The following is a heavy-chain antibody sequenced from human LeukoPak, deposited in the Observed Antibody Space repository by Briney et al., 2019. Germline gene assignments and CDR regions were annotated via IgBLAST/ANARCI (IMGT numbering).Heavy chain of an antibody. CDR1: GFTFSSYA. J-gene: IGHJ4*02. Sequence: PGGSLRLSCAASGFTFSSYAMSWVRQAPGKGLEWASAISGSGGSTYYADSVKGRFTISRDNSKNTLYLQMNSLRAEDTAVYYCACSITMVRGKSGGFDYWGQGTLVTVSS. D-gene: IGHD3-10*01. CDR3: ACSITMVRGKSGGFDY. CDR2: ISGSGGST. V-gene: IGHV3-23*01.